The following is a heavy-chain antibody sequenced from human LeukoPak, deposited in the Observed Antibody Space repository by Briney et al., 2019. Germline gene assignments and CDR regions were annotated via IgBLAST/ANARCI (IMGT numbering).Heavy chain of an antibody. CDR2: IYYSGST. V-gene: IGHV4-59*01. Sequence: SETLSLTCTVSGGSISSYYWSWIRQPPGKGLEWIGYIYYSGSTNYNPSLKSRVTMTRDTSTSTVYMELSSLRSEDTAVYYCARDRYYGSGSSDYWGQGTLVTVSS. CDR1: GGSISSYY. D-gene: IGHD3-10*01. CDR3: ARDRYYGSGSSDY. J-gene: IGHJ4*02.